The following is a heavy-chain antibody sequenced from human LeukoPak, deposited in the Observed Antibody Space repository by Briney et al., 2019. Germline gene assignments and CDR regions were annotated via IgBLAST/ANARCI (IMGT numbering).Heavy chain of an antibody. J-gene: IGHJ4*02. D-gene: IGHD3-22*01. V-gene: IGHV2-5*01. CDR2: IYWNDDK. CDR1: GFSLSTSGVG. Sequence: SGPTLAKPPHPLTLTCTFSGFSLSTSGVGVGWIRQPPGKALEWLALIYWNDDKRYSPSLKSRLTITKDTSKNQVVLTMTNMDPVDTATYYCAHEGYYQGYFDYWGQGTLVTVSS. CDR3: AHEGYYQGYFDY.